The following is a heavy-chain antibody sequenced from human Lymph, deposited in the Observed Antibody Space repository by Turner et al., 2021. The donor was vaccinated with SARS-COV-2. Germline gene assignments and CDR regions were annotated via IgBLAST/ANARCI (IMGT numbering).Heavy chain of an antibody. CDR1: GYTLTELS. Sequence: QVQLVQSGAEVKKHGASVKVPCKVSGYTLTELSIHWVRQAPGKGLEWMGGFDPEDGETIYAQKFQGRVTMTEDTSTDKAYMELSSLRSEDTAVYYCATLKSDWKILTGRYYFDFWGQGTLVTVSS. D-gene: IGHD1-1*01. CDR3: ATLKSDWKILTGRYYFDF. J-gene: IGHJ4*02. V-gene: IGHV1-24*01. CDR2: FDPEDGET.